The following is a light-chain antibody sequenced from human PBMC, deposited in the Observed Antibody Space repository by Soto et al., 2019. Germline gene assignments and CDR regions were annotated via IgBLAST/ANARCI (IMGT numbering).Light chain of an antibody. CDR1: SSNIGAGYH. V-gene: IGLV1-40*01. J-gene: IGLJ3*02. CDR2: RDT. CDR3: QSFDTSLTGHWV. Sequence: QSVLTQPPSLSGAPGQRVTISCTGSSSNIGAGYHVHWFQQLPGTAPKLLIYRDTIRPSGVPDRFSGSKSVTSASLAITGLQAEDEADYYCQSFDTSLTGHWVFGGGTKVTVL.